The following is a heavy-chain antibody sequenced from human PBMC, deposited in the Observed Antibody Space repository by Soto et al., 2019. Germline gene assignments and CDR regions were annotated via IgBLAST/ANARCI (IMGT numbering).Heavy chain of an antibody. J-gene: IGHJ4*02. CDR2: ISYDGSNK. D-gene: IGHD3-3*01. Sequence: SLRLSCAASGFTFSSYAMHWVRQAPGKGLEWVAVISYDGSNKYYADSVKGRFTISRDNSKNTLYLQMNSLRAEDTAVYYCARIPKRNHLYDFWSSPIDYWGQGTLVTVSS. CDR1: GFTFSSYA. V-gene: IGHV3-30-3*01. CDR3: ARIPKRNHLYDFWSSPIDY.